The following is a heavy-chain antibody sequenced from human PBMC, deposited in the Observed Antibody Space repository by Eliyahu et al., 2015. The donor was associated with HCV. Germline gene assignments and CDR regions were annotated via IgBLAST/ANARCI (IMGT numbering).Heavy chain of an antibody. CDR3: AREEREVRAYYYGMDV. CDR1: GFTFSAYY. V-gene: IGHV3-11*06. CDR2: ISSSSSYT. J-gene: IGHJ6*02. D-gene: IGHD3-10*01. Sequence: QVQLVESGGGLVKPGGSLRLSCAASGFTFSAYYMSWIRQAPGKGLEWVSYISSSSSYTNYADSVKGRFTISRDNAKNSLYLQMNSLRAEDTAVYYCAREEREVRAYYYGMDVWGQGTTVTVSS.